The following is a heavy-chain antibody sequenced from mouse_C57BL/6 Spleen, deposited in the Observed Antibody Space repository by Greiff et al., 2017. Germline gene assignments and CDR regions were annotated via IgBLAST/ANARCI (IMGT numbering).Heavy chain of an antibody. CDR2: INPNNGGT. Sequence: EVKLQQSGPELVKPGASVKISCKASGYTFTDYYMNWVKQSHGKSLEWIGDINPNNGGTSYNQKFKGKATLTVDKSSSTAYMELRSLTSEDSAVYYCARSLHYYGSSFYYAMDYWGQGTSVTVSS. J-gene: IGHJ4*01. CDR1: GYTFTDYY. D-gene: IGHD1-1*01. V-gene: IGHV1-26*01. CDR3: ARSLHYYGSSFYYAMDY.